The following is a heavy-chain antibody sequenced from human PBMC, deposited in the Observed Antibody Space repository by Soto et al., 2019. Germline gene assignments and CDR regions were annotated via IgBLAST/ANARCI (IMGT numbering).Heavy chain of an antibody. V-gene: IGHV3-48*01. CDR2: ISSSSSTI. CDR1: GFTLSSYS. CDR3: VLLITAPDY. D-gene: IGHD3-10*01. Sequence: GGSLRLSCAACGFTLSSYSMNWVRQAPGKGLEWVSYISSSSSTIYYADSVKGRFTISRDNAKNSLYLQMNSLRAEDTAVYYCVLLITAPDYWGQGTLVTVSS. J-gene: IGHJ4*02.